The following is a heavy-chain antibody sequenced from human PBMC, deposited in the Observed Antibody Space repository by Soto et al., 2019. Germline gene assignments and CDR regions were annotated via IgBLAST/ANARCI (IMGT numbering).Heavy chain of an antibody. J-gene: IGHJ5*02. V-gene: IGHV3-15*01. D-gene: IGHD4-4*01. CDR3: TTDPNSNYVGPIYSWFDP. CDR1: GFTFSNAW. CDR2: IKSKTDGGTT. Sequence: GGSLRLSCAASGFTFSNAWMSWVRQAPGKGLEWVGRIKSKTDGGTTDYAAPVKGRFTISRDDSKNTLYLQMNSLKTEDTAVYYCTTDPNSNYVGPIYSWFDPWGQGTLVTVSS.